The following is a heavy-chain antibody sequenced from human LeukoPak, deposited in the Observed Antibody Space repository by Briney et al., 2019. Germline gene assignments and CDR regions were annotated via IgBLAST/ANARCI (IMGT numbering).Heavy chain of an antibody. CDR3: ATAPTYYYGSGSYYKTRNWFDP. Sequence: SVKVSCKASGGTFSSYAISWVRQAPGQGLEWMGGIIPIFGTANYAQKFQGRVTMTEDTSTDTAYMELSSLRSEDTAVYYCATAPTYYYGSGSYYKTRNWFDPWGQGTLVTVSS. CDR1: GGTFSSYA. D-gene: IGHD3-10*01. J-gene: IGHJ5*02. V-gene: IGHV1-69*06. CDR2: IIPIFGTA.